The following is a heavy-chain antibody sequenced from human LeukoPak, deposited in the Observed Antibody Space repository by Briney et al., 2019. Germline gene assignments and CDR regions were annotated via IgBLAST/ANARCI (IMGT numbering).Heavy chain of an antibody. Sequence: PSETLSLTCAVYGGSFSGYYWSWIRQPPGKGLEWIGEINHSGSTNYNPSLKSRVTISVDTSKNQFSLKLSSVTAADTAVYYRARGRGYWGQGTLVTVSS. D-gene: IGHD3-10*01. CDR1: GGSFSGYY. CDR2: INHSGST. V-gene: IGHV4-34*01. CDR3: ARGRGY. J-gene: IGHJ4*02.